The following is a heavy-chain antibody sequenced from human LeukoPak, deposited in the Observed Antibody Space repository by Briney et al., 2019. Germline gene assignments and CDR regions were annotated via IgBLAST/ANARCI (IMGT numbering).Heavy chain of an antibody. V-gene: IGHV1-18*01. CDR1: GYTFTSYG. Sequence: ASVKVSCKASGYTFTSYGISWVRQAPGQGLEWMGWISAYNGNTNYAQKLQGRVTMTTDTSTSTAYMELRSLSSDDTAVYYCARAVMDYGDYEGGYWRQGTLVTVSS. J-gene: IGHJ4*02. D-gene: IGHD4-17*01. CDR3: ARAVMDYGDYEGGY. CDR2: ISAYNGNT.